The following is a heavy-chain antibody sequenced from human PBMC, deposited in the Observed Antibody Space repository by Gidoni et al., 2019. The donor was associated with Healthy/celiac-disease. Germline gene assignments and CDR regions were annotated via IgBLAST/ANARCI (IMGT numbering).Heavy chain of an antibody. CDR3: TLRGYCSSTSCLRAFDY. CDR2: ISGSGGST. V-gene: IGHV3-23*01. CDR1: GSTFSSYA. J-gene: IGHJ4*02. D-gene: IGHD2-2*01. Sequence: EVQLLESGGGLVQPGGSLRLSCAASGSTFSSYAMSWVRQAPGKGLEWVSAISGSGGSTYDADSVKGRFTISRDNSKNTLYLQMNSLRAEDTAVYYCTLRGYCSSTSCLRAFDYWGQGTLVTVSS.